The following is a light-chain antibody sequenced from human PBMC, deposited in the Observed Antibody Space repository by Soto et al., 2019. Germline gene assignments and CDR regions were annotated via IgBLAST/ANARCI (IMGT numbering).Light chain of an antibody. CDR2: RAS. V-gene: IGKV1-5*03. J-gene: IGKJ1*01. Sequence: DIQMTQSPSTLSSSVGDRVTITCRPSQSVGSWLAWYQQKPGKAPKLLIYRASSLPSGVPSRFSGSGSATDFTLTISSLQPDDFATYYCQQYKHYPWTFGQGTRVEIK. CDR3: QQYKHYPWT. CDR1: QSVGSW.